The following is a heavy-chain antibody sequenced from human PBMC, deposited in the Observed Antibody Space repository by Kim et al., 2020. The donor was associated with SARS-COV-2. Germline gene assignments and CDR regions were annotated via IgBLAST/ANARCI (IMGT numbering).Heavy chain of an antibody. CDR3: TRIHDTYVLFLDALD. CDR2: ISCKANNYAN. D-gene: IGHD3-16*01. Sequence: GGSLRLSCAASGFIFSGSTLHWVRQASGKGLEWVALISCKANNYANGYAVSVKGRITIYSDDSKITAYMDMRGLKTEDTALYSSTRIHDTYVLFLDALD. J-gene: IGHJ3*02. V-gene: IGHV3-73*01. CDR1: GFIFSGST.